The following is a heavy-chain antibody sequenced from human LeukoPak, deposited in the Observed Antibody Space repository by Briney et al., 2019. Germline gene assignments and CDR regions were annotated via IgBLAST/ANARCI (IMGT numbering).Heavy chain of an antibody. CDR1: GGSFSGYY. V-gene: IGHV4-34*01. CDR3: ARSTLTTQYYFDC. CDR2: IYYSGST. Sequence: SETLSLTCAVYGGSFSGYYWSWIRQPPGKGPEWIGSIYYSGSTYYNPSLKSRVTTSVDTSKNQFSLRLRSVTAADTAVYYCARSTLTTQYYFDCWGQGTLVTVSS. J-gene: IGHJ4*02. D-gene: IGHD4-17*01.